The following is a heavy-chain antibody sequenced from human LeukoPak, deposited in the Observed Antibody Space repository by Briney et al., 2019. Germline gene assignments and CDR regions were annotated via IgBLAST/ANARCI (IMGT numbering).Heavy chain of an antibody. CDR1: RGPISSHY. D-gene: IGHD3-22*01. CDR2: IYSGGST. CDR3: ARGRITMIVVVYPYYFDY. V-gene: IGHV3-53*01. J-gene: IGHJ4*02. Sequence: ETLSLTCTVSRGPISSHYWSWVRQAPGKGLEWVSVIYSGGSTYYADSVKGRFTISRDNSKNTLYLQMNSLRAEDTAVYYCARGRITMIVVVYPYYFDYWGQGTLVTVSS.